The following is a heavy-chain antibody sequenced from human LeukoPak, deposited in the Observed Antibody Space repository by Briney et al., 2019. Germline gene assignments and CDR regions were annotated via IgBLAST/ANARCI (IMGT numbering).Heavy chain of an antibody. D-gene: IGHD4-23*01. CDR1: GFTFSSYW. CDR2: INSDGSST. J-gene: IGHJ6*02. Sequence: GSLRLSCAASGFTFSSYWMHWVRQAPGKGLVWVSRINSDGSSTSYADSVKGRFTISRDNAKNTLYLQMNSLRAEDTAVYYCAREPNYGGNPYYYYYGMDVWGQGTTVTVSS. CDR3: AREPNYGGNPYYYYYGMDV. V-gene: IGHV3-74*01.